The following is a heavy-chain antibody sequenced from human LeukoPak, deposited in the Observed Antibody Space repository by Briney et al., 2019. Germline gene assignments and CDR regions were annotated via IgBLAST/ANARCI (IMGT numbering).Heavy chain of an antibody. CDR1: GFTFSSYG. V-gene: IGHV3-30*02. D-gene: IGHD6-13*01. J-gene: IGHJ4*02. CDR2: IRYDGSNK. Sequence: GGSLRLSCAASGFTFSSYGMHWVRQAPGKGLEWVAFIRYDGSNKYYADSVKGRFTISRDNSKNTLYLQMNSLRAEDTAVYYCARGYLADYSGSWIDETIFDQWGQGTLVTVSS. CDR3: ARGYLADYSGSWIDETIFDQ.